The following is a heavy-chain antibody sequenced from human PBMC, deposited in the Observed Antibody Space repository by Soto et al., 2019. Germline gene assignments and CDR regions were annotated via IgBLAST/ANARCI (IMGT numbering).Heavy chain of an antibody. CDR1: GFTFSSYS. CDR2: ISSSSSYI. J-gene: IGHJ4*02. V-gene: IGHV3-21*01. CDR3: ARFLLSRPPYYFDY. Sequence: GGSLRLSCAASGFTFSSYSMNWVRQAPGKGLEWVSSISSSSSYIYYADSVKGRFTISRDNAKNSLYLQMNSLRAEDTAVYYCARFLLSRPPYYFDYWGQGTLVTVSS.